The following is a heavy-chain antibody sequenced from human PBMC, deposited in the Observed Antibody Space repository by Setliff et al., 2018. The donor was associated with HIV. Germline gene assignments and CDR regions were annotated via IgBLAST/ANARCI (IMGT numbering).Heavy chain of an antibody. CDR3: ARTYSSNWYIDY. D-gene: IGHD6-13*01. Sequence: SETLSLTCAVYGGSISDYNWRWIRQSPGKGLEWIGEITHNGSMNYNLSLKSRVTISVDTSKNQFSLKLNSVTAADTAMYYCARTYSSNWYIDYWGQGTLVTVSS. V-gene: IGHV4-34*01. J-gene: IGHJ4*02. CDR2: ITHNGSM. CDR1: GGSISDYN.